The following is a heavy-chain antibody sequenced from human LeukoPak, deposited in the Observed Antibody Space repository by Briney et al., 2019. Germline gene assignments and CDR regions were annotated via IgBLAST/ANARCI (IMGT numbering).Heavy chain of an antibody. Sequence: PSETLSLTCTVSGGSISSSSYYWSWIRQPPGKGLEWIGEINHSGSTNYNPSLKSRVTISVDTSKNQFSLKLSSVTAADTAVYYCARGNPYYDFWSGYSNWFDPWGQGTLVTVSS. CDR1: GGSISSSSYY. J-gene: IGHJ5*02. V-gene: IGHV4-39*07. CDR2: INHSGST. D-gene: IGHD3-3*01. CDR3: ARGNPYYDFWSGYSNWFDP.